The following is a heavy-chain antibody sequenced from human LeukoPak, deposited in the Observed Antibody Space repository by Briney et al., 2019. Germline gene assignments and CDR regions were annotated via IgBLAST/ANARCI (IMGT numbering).Heavy chain of an antibody. CDR1: GFTFISSA. D-gene: IGHD3-22*01. CDR3: AKDRRAYYDSSGYYYVFDY. J-gene: IGHJ4*02. CDR2: ISGSGGST. Sequence: PGGSLRLSCAASGFTFISSAMSWVRPAPGEGLEWVSAISGSGGSTYYADSVKGRFTIYRDNSKNTLYLQMNSLRAEDTAVYYCAKDRRAYYDSSGYYYVFDYGGQGTLVTVSS. V-gene: IGHV3-23*01.